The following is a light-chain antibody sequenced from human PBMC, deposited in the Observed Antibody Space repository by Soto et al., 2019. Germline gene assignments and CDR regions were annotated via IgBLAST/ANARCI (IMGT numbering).Light chain of an antibody. CDR1: QTVSSS. V-gene: IGKV3-15*01. Sequence: ETLMTQSPATLSVSPGARATLYCRASQTVSSSLAWYQQKPGQAHRLLIFGASARATGVPARFSGSGSGTLFTLTISSLQSEDFGVYYCQLYNKCPWTFGQGTKVEVK. CDR3: QLYNKCPWT. CDR2: GAS. J-gene: IGKJ1*01.